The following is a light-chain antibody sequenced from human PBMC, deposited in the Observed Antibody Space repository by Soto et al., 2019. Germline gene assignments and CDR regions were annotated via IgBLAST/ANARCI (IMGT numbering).Light chain of an antibody. CDR2: GAS. Sequence: EIVMTQSPATLSVSPGERATLSCRASQSVSSNLAWYQQKPGQAPRLLIYGASTRTTGIPARFSGSGSVTEFTLTINSLQSEDFAVYYCQHYNNWPAWPFGHGTKVEIK. J-gene: IGKJ1*01. V-gene: IGKV3-15*01. CDR3: QHYNNWPAWP. CDR1: QSVSSN.